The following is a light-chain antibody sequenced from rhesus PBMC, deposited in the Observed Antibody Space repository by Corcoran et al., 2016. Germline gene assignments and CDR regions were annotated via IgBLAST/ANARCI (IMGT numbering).Light chain of an antibody. CDR3: QQHNSYPRT. CDR2: KAS. Sequence: DIQMTQSPSSLSASVGDTVTITCRASQGISSYLAWYQQKPGKAPKLLIYKASTLQRGVQSRLSGSGSGTDCTLTISSLQPEDFATYYCQQHNSYPRTFGQGTKVEIK. CDR1: QGISSY. J-gene: IGKJ1*01. V-gene: IGKV1-25*01.